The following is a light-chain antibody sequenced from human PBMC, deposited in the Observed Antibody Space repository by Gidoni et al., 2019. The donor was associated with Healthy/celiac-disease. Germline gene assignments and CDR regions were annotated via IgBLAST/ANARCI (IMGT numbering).Light chain of an antibody. CDR3: AAWDDSLNGPV. CDR2: SNN. CDR1: SSNIGINT. J-gene: IGLJ2*01. Sequence: QSVLTQPPSASGTPGQRVTISCSGISSNIGINTVNWYQQLPGTAPKLLIYSNNQRPSGVPDRFSGSKSGTSASLAISGLQSEDEADYYCAAWDDSLNGPVFGGGTKLTVL. V-gene: IGLV1-44*01.